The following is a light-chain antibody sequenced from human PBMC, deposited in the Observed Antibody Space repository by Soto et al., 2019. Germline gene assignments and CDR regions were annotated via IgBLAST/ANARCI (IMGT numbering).Light chain of an antibody. V-gene: IGLV7-46*01. CDR3: LLSYSGAHVV. J-gene: IGLJ2*01. CDR1: TGAVTSGHY. CDR2: DTS. Sequence: QAVVTQEPSLPVSPGGTVTLTGGSSTGAVTSGHYPYWFQQKPGQAPRTLIDDTSDKHSWTPARFSVSLLGGKAALTLSGAQPEDEADYYCLLSYSGAHVVFGGGTKLTVL.